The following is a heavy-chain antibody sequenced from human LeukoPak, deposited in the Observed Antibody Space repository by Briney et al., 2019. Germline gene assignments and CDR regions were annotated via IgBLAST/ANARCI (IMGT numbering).Heavy chain of an antibody. CDR1: GGSISSYY. D-gene: IGHD3-10*01. CDR2: IYTSGST. J-gene: IGHJ6*02. Sequence: SETLSLTCTVSGGSISSYYWSWLRQPAGKGLEWIGRIYTSGSTNYNPSLKSRVTMSVDTSKNQFSLKLSSVTAADTAVYYCARDLPYGYGSGRAPYGMDVWGQGTTVTVSS. V-gene: IGHV4-4*07. CDR3: ARDLPYGYGSGRAPYGMDV.